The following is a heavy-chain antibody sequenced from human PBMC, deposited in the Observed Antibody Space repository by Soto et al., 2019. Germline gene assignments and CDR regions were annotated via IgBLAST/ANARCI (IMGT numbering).Heavy chain of an antibody. D-gene: IGHD5-18*01. J-gene: IGHJ6*02. Sequence: PSETLSLTCGVLSGSLTDHYWTWIRQTPGKGLEWIGEINHSGITDYNPSLKSRVTLSLDTSKNQFSLKVTALTAADTAVYYCARGKPSGYRFGPRNFFYYGMDVWGPGTTVTVSS. V-gene: IGHV4-34*01. CDR1: SGSLTDHY. CDR3: ARGKPSGYRFGPRNFFYYGMDV. CDR2: INHSGIT.